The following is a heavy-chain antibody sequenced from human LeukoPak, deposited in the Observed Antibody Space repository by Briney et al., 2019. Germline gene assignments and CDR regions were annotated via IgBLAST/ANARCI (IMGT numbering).Heavy chain of an antibody. D-gene: IGHD6-13*01. Sequence: GGSLRLSCAASGFTFSSCSMNWVRQAPGKGLEWLSYISGSSSIVYYGDSVKGRFTISRDNAKNSLYLQMNSLRDEDTAVCYCARDPSVAATGWGRWFDHWGLGTLVTVSS. CDR3: ARDPSVAATGWGRWFDH. CDR2: ISGSSSIV. V-gene: IGHV3-48*02. J-gene: IGHJ5*02. CDR1: GFTFSSCS.